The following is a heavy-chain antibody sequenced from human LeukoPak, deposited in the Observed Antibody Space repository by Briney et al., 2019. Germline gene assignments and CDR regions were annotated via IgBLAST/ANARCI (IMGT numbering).Heavy chain of an antibody. Sequence: GGSLRLSCAASGLTFSDYYMSWIRQAPGKGLEWVSYISSSGSTIYYADSVKGRFTISRDNAKNSLYLQMNSLRAEDTAVYYCARDYYYDSSGYYLVYYYYGMDVWGQGTTVTVSS. D-gene: IGHD3-22*01. CDR3: ARDYYYDSSGYYLVYYYYGMDV. J-gene: IGHJ6*02. CDR2: ISSSGSTI. CDR1: GLTFSDYY. V-gene: IGHV3-11*01.